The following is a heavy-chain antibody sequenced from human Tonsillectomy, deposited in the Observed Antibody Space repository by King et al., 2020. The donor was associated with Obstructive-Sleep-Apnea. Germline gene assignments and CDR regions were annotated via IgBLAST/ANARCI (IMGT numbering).Heavy chain of an antibody. Sequence: VQLVESGAEVKKPGASVKVSCRASGYTFTDYYINWVRQAHGQGLEWMGRINPDSGGTNYAQKFQGRVTMTRDTSISTAYMEMRGLTSDETFLYYCASATRPVISSWGAGYGMDVWGQGTTVTVSS. V-gene: IGHV1-2*05. D-gene: IGHD3-3*02. CDR1: GYTFTDYY. CDR3: ASATRPVISSWGAGYGMDV. J-gene: IGHJ6*02. CDR2: INPDSGGT.